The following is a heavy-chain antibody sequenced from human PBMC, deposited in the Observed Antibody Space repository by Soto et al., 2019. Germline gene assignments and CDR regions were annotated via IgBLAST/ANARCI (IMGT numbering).Heavy chain of an antibody. Sequence: QVQLQESGPGLVKPSQTLSLTCTVSGGSISSGDYYWSWIRQPPGKGLEWIGSIYYSGSTYYHPSLTSRVTISVDRSKNQFSLKLGSVTAADTAVYYCARDQRQRYCSGGSLCYYYYGMDVWGKGTTVTVSS. D-gene: IGHD2-15*01. J-gene: IGHJ6*04. V-gene: IGHV4-30-4*01. CDR3: ARDQRQRYCSGGSLCYYYYGMDV. CDR2: IYYSGST. CDR1: GGSISSGDYY.